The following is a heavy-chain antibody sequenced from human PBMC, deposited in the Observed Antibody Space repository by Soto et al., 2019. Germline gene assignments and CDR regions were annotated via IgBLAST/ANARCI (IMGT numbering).Heavy chain of an antibody. V-gene: IGHV1-18*01. D-gene: IGHD6-19*01. Sequence: QVQLVQSGAEVKKPGASVKVSCKASGYTFTSYGISWVRQAPGQGLEWMGWISAYNGNTNYAQKLQGRVTMTTDTATSTAYMELRSLRSDDTAVYYCARDPAYHSSGWSYYYYGMDVWGQGTTVTVSS. CDR1: GYTFTSYG. CDR3: ARDPAYHSSGWSYYYYGMDV. CDR2: ISAYNGNT. J-gene: IGHJ6*02.